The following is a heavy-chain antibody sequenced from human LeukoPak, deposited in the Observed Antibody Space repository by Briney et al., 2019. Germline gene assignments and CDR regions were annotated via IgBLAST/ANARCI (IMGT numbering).Heavy chain of an antibody. CDR2: ISGSGGST. CDR3: AKDDAWLQFGD. Sequence: QPGGSLRLSCTASGFTFSSYGMSWVRQAPGKGLDWVSAISGSGGSTYYADSVKGRLTISRDNSKGTVYLQMNSLRPEDTAVYYCAKDDAWLQFGDWGRGTLVIVSS. D-gene: IGHD5-24*01. V-gene: IGHV3-23*01. J-gene: IGHJ4*02. CDR1: GFTFSSYG.